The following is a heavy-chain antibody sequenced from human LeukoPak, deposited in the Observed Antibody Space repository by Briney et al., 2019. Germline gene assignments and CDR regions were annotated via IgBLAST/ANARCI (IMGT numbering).Heavy chain of an antibody. Sequence: ASVSVSCKVSGYTLTELSMHWVRQAPGEGLEWMGGFDPEDGETIYAQKFQGRVTMTEDTSTDTAYMELSSLRSEDTAVYYCAKAQGWSGYYRVLDYWGQGTLVTVSS. CDR3: AKAQGWSGYYRVLDY. CDR1: GYTLTELS. V-gene: IGHV1-24*01. CDR2: FDPEDGET. J-gene: IGHJ4*02. D-gene: IGHD3-3*01.